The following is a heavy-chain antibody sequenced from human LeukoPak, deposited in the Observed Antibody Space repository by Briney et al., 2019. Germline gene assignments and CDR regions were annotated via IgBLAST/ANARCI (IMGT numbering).Heavy chain of an antibody. CDR2: IFDDGSSE. V-gene: IGHV3-33*01. Sequence: PGRSLRLSCAASGFTFSSYGMHWVRQAPGKGLEWVAVIFDDGSSEYYADSVKGRFTISRDDSKNTLYVHMNSLRAEDTAVYYCARAHGDCSSTSCYMDFDFWGQGTLVTVSS. CDR3: ARAHGDCSSTSCYMDFDF. J-gene: IGHJ4*02. D-gene: IGHD2-2*02. CDR1: GFTFSSYG.